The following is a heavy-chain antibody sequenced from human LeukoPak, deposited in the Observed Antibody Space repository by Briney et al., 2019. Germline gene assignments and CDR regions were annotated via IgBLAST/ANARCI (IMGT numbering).Heavy chain of an antibody. Sequence: GGSLRLSCAASGFTFSSYYINWVRLAPGKGLEWVSSISSSSTYIYYADSVRGRFTISRDNAKNSLYLQMNSLRAEDTAVYYCARADYYDSSGSRSGFDFDIWGQGTMVTVSS. CDR1: GFTFSSYY. J-gene: IGHJ3*02. V-gene: IGHV3-21*01. CDR2: ISSSSTYI. CDR3: ARADYYDSSGSRSGFDFDI. D-gene: IGHD3-22*01.